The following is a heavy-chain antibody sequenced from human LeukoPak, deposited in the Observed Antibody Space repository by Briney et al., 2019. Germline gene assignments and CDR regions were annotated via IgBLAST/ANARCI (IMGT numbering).Heavy chain of an antibody. V-gene: IGHV3-64*01. CDR3: ARGGEGTPSGSPALDAFDI. CDR1: GFTYSSYA. Sequence: GGSLRLSCAASGFTYSSYAMHWVRQAPGKGLEYVSAISSNGGSTYYANSVKGRFTISRDNSKNTLYLQMGSLRAEDMAVYYCARGGEGTPSGSPALDAFDIWGQGTMVTVSS. J-gene: IGHJ3*02. D-gene: IGHD1-26*01. CDR2: ISSNGGST.